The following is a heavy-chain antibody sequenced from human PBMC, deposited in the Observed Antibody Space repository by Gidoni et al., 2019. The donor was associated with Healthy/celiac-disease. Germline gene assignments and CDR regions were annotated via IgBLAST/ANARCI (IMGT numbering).Heavy chain of an antibody. Sequence: SGAEVKKPGASVKVSCKVSGYTLTELSMHWVRQAPGKGLEWMGGFDPEDGETIYAQKFQGRVTMTEDTSTDTAVYYCATDRWLAPKGTFDYWGQGTLVTVSS. CDR2: FDPEDGET. J-gene: IGHJ4*02. V-gene: IGHV1-24*01. CDR1: GYTLTELS. D-gene: IGHD3-10*01. CDR3: Y.